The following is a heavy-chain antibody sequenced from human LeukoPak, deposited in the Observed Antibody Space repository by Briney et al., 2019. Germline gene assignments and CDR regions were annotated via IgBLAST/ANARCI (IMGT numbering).Heavy chain of an antibody. D-gene: IGHD2-2*01. CDR1: GFTFSSYG. V-gene: IGHV3-30*03. J-gene: IGHJ4*02. CDR2: ISYDGSNK. CDR3: AGMMCSTTSCWIDY. Sequence: GGSLRLSCAASGFTFSSYGMHWVRQAPGKGLEWVAVISYDGSNKYYADSVKGRFTISRDNSKNTLYLQMNSLRAEDTAVYYCAGMMCSTTSCWIDYWGQGTLVTVSS.